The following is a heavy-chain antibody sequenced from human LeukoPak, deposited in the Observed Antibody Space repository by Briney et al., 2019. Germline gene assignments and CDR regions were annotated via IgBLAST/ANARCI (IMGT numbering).Heavy chain of an antibody. V-gene: IGHV3-11*01. Sequence: GGSLRLSCAASGFTFSDYYMSWIRQAPGKGQEWVSYISSSGSTIYYADSVKGRFTISRDNAKNSLYLQMNSLRAEDTAVYYCAREAWELTTGEVDYWGQGTLVTVSS. CDR1: GFTFSDYY. CDR2: ISSSGSTI. J-gene: IGHJ4*02. D-gene: IGHD7-27*01. CDR3: AREAWELTTGEVDY.